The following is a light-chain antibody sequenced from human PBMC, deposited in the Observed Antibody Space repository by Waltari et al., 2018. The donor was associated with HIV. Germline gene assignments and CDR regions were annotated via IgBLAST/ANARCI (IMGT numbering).Light chain of an antibody. J-gene: IGLJ1*01. CDR3: SSYTSSSTHV. Sequence: QSALNPPPSVSSSPGPSIPISCPGTSSHAGGYNSLHWYRQHPAEAPKVIINEVNRRPSGVSNRFTASKSGNTASLAISGLQPEDEADYFCSSYTSSSTHVFGPGTKVTVL. V-gene: IGLV2-14*03. CDR1: SSHAGGYNS. CDR2: EVN.